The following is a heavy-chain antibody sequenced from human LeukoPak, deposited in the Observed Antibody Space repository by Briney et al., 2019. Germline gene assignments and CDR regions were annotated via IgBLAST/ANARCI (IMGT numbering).Heavy chain of an antibody. CDR3: ATIVSPEFDP. CDR2: ISYDGSNK. CDR1: GFTFSSYG. J-gene: IGHJ5*02. Sequence: PGGSLRLSCAASGFTFSSYGMHWVRQAPGKGLEWVAVISYDGSNKYYADSVKGRFTISRDNSKNTLYLQMNSLRAEDTAVYYCATIVSPEFDPWGQGTLVTVSS. D-gene: IGHD2/OR15-2a*01. V-gene: IGHV3-30*03.